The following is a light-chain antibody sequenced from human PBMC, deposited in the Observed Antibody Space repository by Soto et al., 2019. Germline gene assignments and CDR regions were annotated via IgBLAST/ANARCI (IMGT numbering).Light chain of an antibody. CDR2: DAS. CDR1: QSVYSS. V-gene: IGKV3D-15*01. J-gene: IGKJ5*01. Sequence: EIGLTQSPATLSLSPVEIATLSSRASQSVYSSLAWYQQKPGQAPRLLIYDASNRATGIPARFSGSGSGSEFTLTISGLQSEDFAVYYCQQYNDRPPITFGQGTRLEIK. CDR3: QQYNDRPPIT.